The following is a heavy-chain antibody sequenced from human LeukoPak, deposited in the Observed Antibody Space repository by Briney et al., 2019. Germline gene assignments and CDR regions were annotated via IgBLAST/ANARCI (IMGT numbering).Heavy chain of an antibody. Sequence: SETLSLTCTVSGGSISSYYWSWIRQPPGKGLEWIGYIYYSGSTNYNPSLKSRVTIPVDTSKNQFSLKLSSVTAADTAVYYCARSVEGYCRGGSCYYYSYYMDVWGKGTTVTVSS. CDR3: ARSVEGYCRGGSCYYYSYYMDV. V-gene: IGHV4-59*01. J-gene: IGHJ6*03. D-gene: IGHD2-15*01. CDR1: GGSISSYY. CDR2: IYYSGST.